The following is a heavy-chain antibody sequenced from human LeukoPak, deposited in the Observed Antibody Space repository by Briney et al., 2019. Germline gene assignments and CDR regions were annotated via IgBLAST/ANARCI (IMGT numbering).Heavy chain of an antibody. Sequence: GGSLRLSCAASGFTFSSYAMSWVRQAPGKGLGWVSAISGSGGSTYYADSVKGRFTISRDNSKNTLYLQMNSLRAEDTAVYYCATRGGFIDAFDIWGQGTMVTVSS. J-gene: IGHJ3*02. CDR3: ATRGGFIDAFDI. V-gene: IGHV3-23*01. CDR2: ISGSGGST. CDR1: GFTFSSYA. D-gene: IGHD3-10*01.